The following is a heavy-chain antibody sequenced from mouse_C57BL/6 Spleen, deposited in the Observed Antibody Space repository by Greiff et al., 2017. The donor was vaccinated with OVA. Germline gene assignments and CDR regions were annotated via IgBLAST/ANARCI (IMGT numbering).Heavy chain of an antibody. CDR3: ARSHGSSYRDY. J-gene: IGHJ2*01. CDR2: IHPNSGST. CDR1: GYTFTSYW. D-gene: IGHD1-1*01. Sequence: QVQLQQPGAELVKPGASVKLSCKASGYTFTSYWMHWVKQRPGQGLEWIGMIHPNSGSTNYNEKFKSKATLTVDKSSSTAYMQLSSLTSEDSAVYYCARSHGSSYRDYWGQGTLSQSPQ. V-gene: IGHV1-64*01.